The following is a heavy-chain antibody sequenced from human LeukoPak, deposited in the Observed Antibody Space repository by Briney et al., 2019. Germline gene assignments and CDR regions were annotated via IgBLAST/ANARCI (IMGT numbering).Heavy chain of an antibody. J-gene: IGHJ4*02. CDR2: IYYSGST. D-gene: IGHD3-22*01. CDR3: ARATPPYYYDSIVFDY. V-gene: IGHV4-59*01. Sequence: PSETLPLTCTVSGGSISSYYWSWIRQPPGKGLEWIGYIYYSGSTNYNPSLKSRVTISVDTSKNQFSLKLSSATAADTAVYYCARATPPYYYDSIVFDYWGQGTLVTVSS. CDR1: GGSISSYY.